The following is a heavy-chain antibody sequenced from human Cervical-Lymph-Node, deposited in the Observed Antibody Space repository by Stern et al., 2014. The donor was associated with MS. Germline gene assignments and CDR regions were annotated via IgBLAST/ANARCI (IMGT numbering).Heavy chain of an antibody. CDR3: ARSSTVTPNAFDI. D-gene: IGHD4-17*01. Sequence: QLQLQESGSGLVKPSQTLSLTCAVSGGSISSGGYSWSWIRQPPGKGLEWIGDIYHSGSTYYNPSLKSRVTISVDRSKTQFSLKLSSVTAADTAVYYCARSSTVTPNAFDIWGQGTMVTVSS. V-gene: IGHV4-30-2*01. J-gene: IGHJ3*02. CDR2: IYHSGST. CDR1: GGSISSGGYS.